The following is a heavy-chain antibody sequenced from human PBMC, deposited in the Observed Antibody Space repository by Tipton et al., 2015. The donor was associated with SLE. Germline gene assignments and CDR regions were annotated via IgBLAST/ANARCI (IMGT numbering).Heavy chain of an antibody. CDR3: ARRGGNWGSGDHEDAFDI. CDR1: GGSFSGYY. J-gene: IGHJ3*02. D-gene: IGHD7-27*01. V-gene: IGHV4-34*09. CDR2: IYYSGST. Sequence: TLSLTCAVYGGSFSGYYWSWIRQPPGKGLEWIGYIYYSGSTYYNPSLKSRVTISVDTSKNQFSLKLSSVTAADTAVYYCARRGGNWGSGDHEDAFDIWGQGTMVTVSS.